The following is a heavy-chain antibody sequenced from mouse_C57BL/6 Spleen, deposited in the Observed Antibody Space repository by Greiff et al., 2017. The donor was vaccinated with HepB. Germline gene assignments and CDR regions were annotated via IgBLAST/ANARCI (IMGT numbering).Heavy chain of an antibody. CDR1: GYTFTSYW. CDR3: ARLDTGRPFGY. CDR2: IYPGSGSA. V-gene: IGHV1-55*01. Sequence: QVQLQQPGAELVKPGASVKMSCKASGYTFTSYWITWVKQRPGQGLEWIGDIYPGSGSANYNEKFKSKATLTVDTAYSTAYMQLSSQTSEYSAVYYSARLDTGRPFGYWGKGTTLTVSS. J-gene: IGHJ2*01. D-gene: IGHD1-1*01.